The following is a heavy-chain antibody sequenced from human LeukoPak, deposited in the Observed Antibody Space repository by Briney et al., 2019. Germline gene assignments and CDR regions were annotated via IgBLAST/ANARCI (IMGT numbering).Heavy chain of an antibody. Sequence: SETLSLTCTVSGGSISSSSYYWGWIRQPPGKGLEWIGYIYYSGSTNYNPSLKSRVTISVDTSKNQFSLKLSSVTAADTAVYYCAGARYYYDSSGYLNWFDPWGQGTLVTVSS. V-gene: IGHV4-61*05. J-gene: IGHJ5*02. CDR3: AGARYYYDSSGYLNWFDP. CDR2: IYYSGST. CDR1: GGSISSSSYY. D-gene: IGHD3-22*01.